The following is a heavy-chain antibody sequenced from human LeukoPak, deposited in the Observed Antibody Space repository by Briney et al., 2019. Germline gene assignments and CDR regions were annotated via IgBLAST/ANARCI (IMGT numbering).Heavy chain of an antibody. CDR1: GFTFSSYS. CDR3: ARGNSPGDQDAFDI. D-gene: IGHD2-21*01. CDR2: ISSSSSYI. J-gene: IGHJ3*02. Sequence: GGSLRLSCAASGFTFSSYSMTWVRQAPGKGLEWVSSISSSSSYIYYADSVKGRFTISRDNAKNSPYLQMNSLRAEDTAVYYCARGNSPGDQDAFDIWGQGTMVTVSS. V-gene: IGHV3-21*01.